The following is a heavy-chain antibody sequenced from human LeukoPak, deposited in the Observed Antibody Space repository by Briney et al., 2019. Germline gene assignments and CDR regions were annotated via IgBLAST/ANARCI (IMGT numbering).Heavy chain of an antibody. V-gene: IGHV3-48*04. CDR3: ARNPGDYLRGNYRSNWFDP. CDR2: ISSISSSK. Sequence: GGSLRLSCAASGFTFSDYSMNWVRQAPGKGLEWVSYISSISSSKYSADSVKGRFTISRDNAKNLLYLQMNSLRAEDTAIYYCARNPGDYLRGNYRSNWFDPWGHGTLVTVSS. D-gene: IGHD3-16*02. J-gene: IGHJ5*02. CDR1: GFTFSDYS.